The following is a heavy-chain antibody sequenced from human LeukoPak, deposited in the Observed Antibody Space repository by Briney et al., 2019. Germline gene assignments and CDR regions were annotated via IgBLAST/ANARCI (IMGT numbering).Heavy chain of an antibody. J-gene: IGHJ4*02. D-gene: IGHD3-22*01. CDR2: INTDTGNP. Sequence: ASVKVSCKASGGTFSSYAISWVRQAPGQGLEWMGWINTDTGNPTYAQGFIGRFVFSLDTSVTTAYLQISSLKAEDTAVYFCARGYDTTGYFSYRGQGTLVTVSS. CDR3: ARGYDTTGYFSY. CDR1: GGTFSSYA. V-gene: IGHV7-4-1*02.